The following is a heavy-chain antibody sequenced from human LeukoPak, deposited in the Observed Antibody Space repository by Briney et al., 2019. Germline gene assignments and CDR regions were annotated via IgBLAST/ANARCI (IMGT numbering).Heavy chain of an antibody. CDR3: ARDHVFNQAPPGF. CDR1: GFTFTNYG. V-gene: IGHV3-33*01. D-gene: IGHD1-14*01. Sequence: GGSLRLSCAASGFTFTNYGMHWVRQAPVKGLEWVAVAWSDGTNKYYADSVKGRFTITRDNSKNTVYLQMNSLRAEDTAVYYCARDHVFNQAPPGFWGQGTLVTVSS. CDR2: AWSDGTNK. J-gene: IGHJ4*02.